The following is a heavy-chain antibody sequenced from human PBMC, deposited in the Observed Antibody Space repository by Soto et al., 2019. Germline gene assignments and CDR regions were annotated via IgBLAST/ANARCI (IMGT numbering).Heavy chain of an antibody. J-gene: IGHJ4*02. D-gene: IGHD1-26*01. Sequence: QLQLQESGPGLVKPSETLSLTCAVFGDSITGENWWTWVRQPPGKGLEWIGSINYGGTTYYNPSLKSRVTMSVDTSNTQFFLRLSSVTAADTTVFYCARQRGLGKWYFDFWGQGTLVTVSS. CDR2: INYGGTT. CDR1: GDSITGENW. V-gene: IGHV4-39*01. CDR3: ARQRGLGKWYFDF.